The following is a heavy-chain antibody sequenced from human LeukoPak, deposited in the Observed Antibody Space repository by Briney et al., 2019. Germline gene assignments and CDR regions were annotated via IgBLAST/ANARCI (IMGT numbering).Heavy chain of an antibody. J-gene: IGHJ4*02. CDR1: GFTFSNCA. Sequence: PGGSLRLSCAASGFTFSNCAMSWVRQAPEKGLEWVSGISGSGSSTYYADSVKGRFTISRDNSENTLSLQMNSLRADDTAIYYCAKLGYCSGGVCYRVFDYWGQGTLVTVSS. CDR2: ISGSGSST. D-gene: IGHD2-8*02. CDR3: AKLGYCSGGVCYRVFDY. V-gene: IGHV3-23*01.